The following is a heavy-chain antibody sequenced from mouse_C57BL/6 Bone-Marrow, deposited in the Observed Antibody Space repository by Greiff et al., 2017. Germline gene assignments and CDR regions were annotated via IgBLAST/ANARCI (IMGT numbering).Heavy chain of an antibody. V-gene: IGHV1-81*01. Sequence: VQLQQSGAELARPGASVKLSCKASGYTFTSYGISWVKQRTGQGLEWIGEIYPRSGNTYYNEKFKGKATLTADKSSSTAYMELRSLTSEDSAVYFFARIYYYSSSHWYFDVWGAGTTVTVSS. CDR2: IYPRSGNT. J-gene: IGHJ1*01. CDR3: ARIYYYSSSHWYFDV. CDR1: GYTFTSYG. D-gene: IGHD1-1*01.